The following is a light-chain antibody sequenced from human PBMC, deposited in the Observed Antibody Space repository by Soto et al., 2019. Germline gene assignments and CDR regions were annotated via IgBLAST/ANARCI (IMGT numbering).Light chain of an antibody. V-gene: IGKV3-20*01. J-gene: IGKJ4*01. CDR2: GAS. CDR1: QSVSSNY. CDR3: QQYGRSSLT. Sequence: EIVLTQSRGTLSLSPGERATLSCRASQSVSSNYLAWYQQKPGQAPRLLIYGASNKATGIPDRFSGSGSGTDFTLTISSLEPEDLAVYYCQQYGRSSLTFGGGTKVEIK.